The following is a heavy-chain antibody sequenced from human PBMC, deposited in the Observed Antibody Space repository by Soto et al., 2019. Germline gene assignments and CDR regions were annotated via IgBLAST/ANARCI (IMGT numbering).Heavy chain of an antibody. V-gene: IGHV4-34*01. J-gene: IGHJ4*02. CDR1: GGSFSGYY. Sequence: KPSETLSLTCAVYGGSFSGYYWSWIRQPPGKGLEWIGEINHSGSTNYNPSLKSRVTISVDTSKNQFSLKLSSVTAADTAVYYCARVSPPGIAVAGFDSFDYWGQGTLVTVSS. CDR2: INHSGST. CDR3: ARVSPPGIAVAGFDSFDY. D-gene: IGHD6-19*01.